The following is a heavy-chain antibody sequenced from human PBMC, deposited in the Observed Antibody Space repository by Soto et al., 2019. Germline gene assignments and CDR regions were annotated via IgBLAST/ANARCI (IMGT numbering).Heavy chain of an antibody. Sequence: PGASVKVSCKTFGYTFTAYGLAWLRQPPGQRPEWMGWVSTNNADTNYAQKFQGRVSITSDRSTNTTCMELGDLGSDYTAICECAIELSTDSYAYYAFAYWGQGTLVTVSS. D-gene: IGHD3-16*01. CDR1: GYTFTAYG. V-gene: IGHV1-18*01. CDR3: AIELSTDSYAYYAFAY. J-gene: IGHJ4*02. CDR2: VSTNNADT.